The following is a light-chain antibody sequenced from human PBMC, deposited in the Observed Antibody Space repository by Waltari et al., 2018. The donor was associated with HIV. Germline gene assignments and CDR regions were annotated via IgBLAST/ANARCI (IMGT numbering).Light chain of an antibody. CDR2: AAS. Sequence: EIVLTQSPATLSVSPGERVALSCRASQSVYSNLAWYQQKPGQSPRLLFYAASNRATGVPARFSASGSETDFTLTINSLESEDFAVYYCHQYNNWSPPPQTFGPGTKVDFK. CDR3: HQYNNWSPPPQT. J-gene: IGKJ1*01. CDR1: QSVYSN. V-gene: IGKV3-15*01.